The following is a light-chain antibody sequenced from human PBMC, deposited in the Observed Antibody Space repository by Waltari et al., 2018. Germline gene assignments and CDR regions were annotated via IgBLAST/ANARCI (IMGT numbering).Light chain of an antibody. J-gene: IGKJ5*01. Sequence: DIQMTQSPSSLSASVGVRVTFTCRANQSISTYLNWYQQKPGQAPKLLIYTASNLHGGVPSRFSGSGSGTDFTLTISSLQPEDFATYYCQQSYKTLITFGQGTRLEIK. CDR2: TAS. CDR1: QSISTY. V-gene: IGKV1-39*01. CDR3: QQSYKTLIT.